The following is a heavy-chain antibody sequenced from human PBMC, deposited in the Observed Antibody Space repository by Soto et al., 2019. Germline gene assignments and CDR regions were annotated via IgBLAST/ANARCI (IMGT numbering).Heavy chain of an antibody. Sequence: GASLKISCKGSEYNFSTYRIAWVRQMPGKGLEWMGIIYPGDSDTRYSPSFQGQVTISADKSIRTAHLQWSSLKASDTAMYYCGRQGGDGYHIDHWGRGAQVTVSS. J-gene: IGHJ4*02. CDR2: IYPGDSDT. CDR1: EYNFSTYR. CDR3: GRQGGDGYHIDH. V-gene: IGHV5-51*01. D-gene: IGHD3-16*01.